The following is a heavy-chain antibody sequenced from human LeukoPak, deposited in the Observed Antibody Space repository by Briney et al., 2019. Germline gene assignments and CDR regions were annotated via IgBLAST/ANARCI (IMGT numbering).Heavy chain of an antibody. Sequence: GASVKVSCKASGYTFTSYDINWVRQATGQGLEWMGWMNPNSGNTGYAQKFQGRVTMTRNTSISTAYMELSSLRSEDTAVYYCASRIAVGGTSDYWGQGTLVTVSS. CDR1: GYTFTSYD. D-gene: IGHD6-19*01. CDR2: MNPNSGNT. CDR3: ASRIAVGGTSDY. J-gene: IGHJ4*02. V-gene: IGHV1-8*01.